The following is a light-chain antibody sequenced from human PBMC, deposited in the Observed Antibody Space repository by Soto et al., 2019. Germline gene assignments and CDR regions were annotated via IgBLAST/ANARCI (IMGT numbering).Light chain of an antibody. J-gene: IGKJ1*01. CDR2: GAS. Sequence: EIVMTQSPTTLSVSPGERATLSCRASQSVSSNLAWYQQKPGQAPRLLIYGASNRAAGVPPRFSGSGSGTEFTLTISSLQSEDFAVYYCQQYNKRPPWTFGQGTKVEIK. CDR3: QQYNKRPPWT. V-gene: IGKV3-15*01. CDR1: QSVSSN.